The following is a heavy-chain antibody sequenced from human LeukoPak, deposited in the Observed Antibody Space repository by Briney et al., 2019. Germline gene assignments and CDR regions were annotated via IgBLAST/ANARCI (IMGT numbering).Heavy chain of an antibody. V-gene: IGHV1-2*02. D-gene: IGHD3-22*01. CDR1: GYTFTGYY. CDR3: ARVGYYDSSGYLDAFDI. Sequence: ASVKVSCKASGYTFTGYYMHWVRQAPGQGLEWMGWINPNSGGTNYAQKFQGRVTMTRDTSISTAYMELNSLRAEDTAVYYCARVGYYDSSGYLDAFDIWGQGTMVTVSS. CDR2: INPNSGGT. J-gene: IGHJ3*02.